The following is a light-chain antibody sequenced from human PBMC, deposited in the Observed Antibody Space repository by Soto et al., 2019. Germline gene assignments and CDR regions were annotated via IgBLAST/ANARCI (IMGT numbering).Light chain of an antibody. CDR3: CSYAGLRV. CDR1: SSDV. V-gene: IGLV2-11*01. CDR2: DVS. J-gene: IGLJ3*02. Sequence: QSALTQPRSVSGSPGQSVTISCTGTSSDVSWYQQHPGKAPKLMFYDVSKRPSGVPDCFSGSKSGYTASLTISGLQAEDEADYYCCSYAGLRVFGGGTELAVL.